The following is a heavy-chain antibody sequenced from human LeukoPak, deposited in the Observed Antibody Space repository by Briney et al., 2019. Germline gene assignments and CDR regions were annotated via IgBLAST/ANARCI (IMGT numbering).Heavy chain of an antibody. CDR1: GFTFRSYA. CDR3: AKAVTSDYHSLYYNYYMDV. D-gene: IGHD3-10*01. Sequence: GGSLRLSCAASGFTFRSYAMHWVRQAPGKGLEWVAVISYDGSNKYFGDSVKGRFTISRDNSKNTLYLQMDSLRAEDTAIYYCAKAVTSDYHSLYYNYYMDVWCKGTTVTVSS. CDR2: ISYDGSNK. V-gene: IGHV3-30*18. J-gene: IGHJ6*03.